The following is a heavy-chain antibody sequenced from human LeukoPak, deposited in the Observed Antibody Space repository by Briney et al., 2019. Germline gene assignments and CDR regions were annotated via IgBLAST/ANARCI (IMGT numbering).Heavy chain of an antibody. J-gene: IGHJ4*02. V-gene: IGHV4-39*07. D-gene: IGHD5-18*01. CDR3: ARVGGYSYGYVFDY. Sequence: PSETLSLTCTVSGGSISSSSYYWGWIRQPPGKGLEWIGSIYYSGSTYYNPSLKSRVTISVDTSKNQFSLKLSPVTAADTAVYYCARVGGYSYGYVFDYWGQGTLVTVSS. CDR1: GGSISSSSYY. CDR2: IYYSGST.